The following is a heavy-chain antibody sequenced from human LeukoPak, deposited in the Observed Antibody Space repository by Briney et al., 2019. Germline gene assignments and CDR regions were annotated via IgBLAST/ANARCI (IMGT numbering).Heavy chain of an antibody. CDR3: ARVHYDFWSGYYTRAFDI. Sequence: GGALRLSCAASGFTFSSYWMSWVRQAPGKGLEWVANIKQDGSEKYYVDSVKGPFTIPRDNAKNSLYLQMNSLRAEDTAVYYCARVHYDFWSGYYTRAFDIWGQGTMVTVSS. CDR1: GFTFSSYW. CDR2: IKQDGSEK. J-gene: IGHJ3*02. V-gene: IGHV3-7*01. D-gene: IGHD3-3*01.